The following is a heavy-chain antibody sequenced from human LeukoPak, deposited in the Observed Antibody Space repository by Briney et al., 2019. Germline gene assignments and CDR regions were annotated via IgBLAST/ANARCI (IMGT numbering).Heavy chain of an antibody. CDR3: ARAGDSGNLA. V-gene: IGHV1-46*01. Sequence: ASVKVSCKASGYTFTSYHMYWVRQAPGQGLEWMGIINPSGDSTTYAQKFQGRVTVTRDTSTSTVYMELSRLRSDDTAVYYCARAGDSGNLAWGQGTLVTVSS. CDR1: GYTFTSYH. J-gene: IGHJ5*02. CDR2: INPSGDST. D-gene: IGHD1-26*01.